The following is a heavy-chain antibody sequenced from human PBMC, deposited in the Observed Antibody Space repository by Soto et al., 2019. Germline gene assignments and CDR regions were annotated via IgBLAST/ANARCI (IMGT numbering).Heavy chain of an antibody. CDR3: ARGADLPVVLAATPGWLDP. CDR1: GFTFNTYA. CDR2: IRYDGSKK. Sequence: PGGSLRLSCAASGFTFNTYAMHWLRQSPDKGLEWVAVIRYDGSKKYYAESVQGRFTISRDNSKNTVFLQMNSLRIEDTAVYHCARGADLPVVLAATPGWLDPWGQGSLVTVSS. V-gene: IGHV3-30*04. J-gene: IGHJ5*02. D-gene: IGHD2-15*01.